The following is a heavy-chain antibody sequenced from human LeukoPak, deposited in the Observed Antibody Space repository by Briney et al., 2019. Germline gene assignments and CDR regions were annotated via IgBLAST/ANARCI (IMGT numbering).Heavy chain of an antibody. CDR3: ARGHSAAAGTFTAFDI. J-gene: IGHJ3*02. Sequence: GASVKVSCKASGGTFSNYGISWVWQAPGQGPEWMGGIIPIFGTTNYAQKFQGRVTITADEFTSTAYMGVSRLSSKDTAVYYCARGHSAAAGTFTAFDIWGQGTMVTVSS. D-gene: IGHD6-13*01. CDR2: IIPIFGTT. CDR1: GGTFSNYG. V-gene: IGHV1-69*01.